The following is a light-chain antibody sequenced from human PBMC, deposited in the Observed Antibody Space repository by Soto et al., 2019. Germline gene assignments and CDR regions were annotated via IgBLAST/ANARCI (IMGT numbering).Light chain of an antibody. CDR1: QTISSS. J-gene: IGKJ2*01. CDR3: HQYKSYSPYT. Sequence: EIQMTQSPPTLSASIGERVIITCQASQTISSSLAWYQQKPGQAPKLLIYDASSLESGVPSRFSGSGSGTEFTLTISSLQPDDFATYYCHQYKSYSPYTFGQGTKLEIK. V-gene: IGKV1-5*01. CDR2: DAS.